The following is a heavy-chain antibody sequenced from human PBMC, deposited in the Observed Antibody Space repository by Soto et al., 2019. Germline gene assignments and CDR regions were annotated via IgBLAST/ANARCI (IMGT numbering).Heavy chain of an antibody. D-gene: IGHD6-6*01. V-gene: IGHV4-4*07. CDR3: RRDFDY. Sequence: QVQLQESGPGLVKPSETLSLTCTVSGVSISNYYWSWIRQPAGKGLEWIGRLSTSGNTNYNPSLKSRVTMSLDTSKNQFSLMLNSVTAADTAVHYCRRDFDYWGQGTLITVSS. CDR1: GVSISNYY. J-gene: IGHJ4*02. CDR2: LSTSGNT.